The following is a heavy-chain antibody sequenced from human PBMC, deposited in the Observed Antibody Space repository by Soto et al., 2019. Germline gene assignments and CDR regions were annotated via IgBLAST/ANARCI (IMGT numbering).Heavy chain of an antibody. CDR3: AKATGLEWLLSYFDY. Sequence: PGGSLRLSCAASGFTFDDYAMHWVRQAPGKGLEWVSGISWNSGSIGYADSVKGRFTISRDNAKNSLYLQMNSLRAEDTALYYYAKATGLEWLLSYFDYWGQGTLVTVSS. CDR2: ISWNSGSI. CDR1: GFTFDDYA. D-gene: IGHD3-3*01. V-gene: IGHV3-9*01. J-gene: IGHJ4*02.